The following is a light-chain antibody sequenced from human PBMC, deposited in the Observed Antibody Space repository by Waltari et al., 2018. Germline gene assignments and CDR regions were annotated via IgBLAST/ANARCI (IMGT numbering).Light chain of an antibody. CDR3: QQYYSTPPIT. J-gene: IGKJ5*01. CDR2: WAS. Sequence: DIVMTQSPDSLAVSLGERATINCKSSQSVLYSSNNKNYLAWYQQKPGQPPKLLIYWASTPESGVPDLFSGSGSWTDFTLTISSLQAEDVAVYYCQQYYSTPPITFGQGTRLEIK. V-gene: IGKV4-1*01. CDR1: QSVLYSSNNKNY.